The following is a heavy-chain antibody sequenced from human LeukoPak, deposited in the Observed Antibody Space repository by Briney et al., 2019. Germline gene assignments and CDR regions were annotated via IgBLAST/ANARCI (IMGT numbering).Heavy chain of an antibody. Sequence: SGGSLRLSCAASGFTFSSYGMSWVRQAPGKGLEWVAVISYDGSNKYYADSVKGRFTISRDNSKNTLYLQMNSLGAEDTAVYYCAKVVSGSYPGVYYYYMDVWGKGTTVTVSS. CDR2: ISYDGSNK. J-gene: IGHJ6*03. CDR1: GFTFSSYG. V-gene: IGHV3-30*18. CDR3: AKVVSGSYPGVYYYYMDV. D-gene: IGHD1-26*01.